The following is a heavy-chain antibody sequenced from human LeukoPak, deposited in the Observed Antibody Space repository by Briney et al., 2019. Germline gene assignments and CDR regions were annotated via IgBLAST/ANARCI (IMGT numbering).Heavy chain of an antibody. Sequence: SETLSPTCAVSGGSISSGGYSWSWIRQPPGTGLEWIGYIYYSGSTNYNPSLKSRVTISVDTSKNQFSLKLSSVTAADTAVYYCARGYGSYYNYFQHWGQGTLVTVSS. CDR3: ARGYGSYYNYFQH. CDR1: GGSISSGGYS. V-gene: IGHV4-61*08. D-gene: IGHD1-26*01. CDR2: IYYSGST. J-gene: IGHJ1*01.